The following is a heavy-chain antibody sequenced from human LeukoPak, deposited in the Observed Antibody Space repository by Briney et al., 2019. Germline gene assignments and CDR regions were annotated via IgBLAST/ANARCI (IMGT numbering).Heavy chain of an antibody. CDR1: GGSISSYY. V-gene: IGHV4-59*08. J-gene: IGHJ4*02. CDR3: ARLNGGN. Sequence: SETLSLTCTVSGGSISSYYWSWIRQPPGKGLEWLAYVDYSGSTAYNPSLNGRVAISPDTSKNQFSLKLRSVTAADTAVYYCARLNGGNWGPGILVTVS. CDR2: VDYSGST. D-gene: IGHD4-23*01.